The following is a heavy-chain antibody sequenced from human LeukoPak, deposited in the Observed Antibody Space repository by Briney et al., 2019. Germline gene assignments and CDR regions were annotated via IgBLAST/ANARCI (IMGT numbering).Heavy chain of an antibody. CDR2: IWYDGSNK. V-gene: IGHV3-30*02. J-gene: IGHJ4*02. CDR1: GFTFSNYG. Sequence: GGSLRLSCAASGFTFSNYGMHWVRQAPGKGLEWVAFIWYDGSNKYYADSVKGRFTISRDNSKNTVYLQMNSLRAEDTAVYYCAKVLAVTSYGAKSIFGHWGQGTLVTVSS. CDR3: AKVLAVTSYGAKSIFGH. D-gene: IGHD4-23*01.